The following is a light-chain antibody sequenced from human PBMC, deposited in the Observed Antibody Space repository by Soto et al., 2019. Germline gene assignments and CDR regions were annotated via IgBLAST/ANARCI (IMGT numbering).Light chain of an antibody. CDR1: QSISSY. V-gene: IGKV1-39*01. CDR3: QQSYRTGWT. J-gene: IGKJ1*01. Sequence: DIQMTQSPSSLSASVGDRVTITCRASQSISSYLNWYQQKPGKAPKLLMYAASSLQSGVPSRFSGSGSGTDFTLTISSLQPEDFEIYYCQQSYRTGWTSGQGTK. CDR2: AAS.